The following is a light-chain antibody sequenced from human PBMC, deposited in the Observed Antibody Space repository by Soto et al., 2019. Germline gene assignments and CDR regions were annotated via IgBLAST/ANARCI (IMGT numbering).Light chain of an antibody. V-gene: IGLV2-23*01. CDR2: EDS. CDR1: SSDFGSYNL. CDR3: CSYALSSTYV. Sequence: QSVLTQPASVSGSPGQSITISCTGTSSDFGSYNLVSWYQQRPGKAPKLMIYEDSKRPSGVSNRFSGSKSGNTASLTISGLQAEDDADYYCCSYALSSTYVFGTGTKVTVL. J-gene: IGLJ1*01.